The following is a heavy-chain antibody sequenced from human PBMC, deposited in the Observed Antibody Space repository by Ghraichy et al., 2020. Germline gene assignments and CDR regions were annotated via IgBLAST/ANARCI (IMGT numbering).Heavy chain of an antibody. V-gene: IGHV4-34*01. J-gene: IGHJ6*03. CDR3: ASYYDFWSGSHPYRAHYMDV. CDR1: GGSFSGYY. Sequence: SETLSLTCAVYGGSFSGYYWSWIRQPPGKGLEWIGEINHSGSTNYNPSLKSRVTISVDTSKNQFSLKLSSVTAADTAVYYCASYYDFWSGSHPYRAHYMDVWGKGTTVTVSS. D-gene: IGHD3-3*01. CDR2: INHSGST.